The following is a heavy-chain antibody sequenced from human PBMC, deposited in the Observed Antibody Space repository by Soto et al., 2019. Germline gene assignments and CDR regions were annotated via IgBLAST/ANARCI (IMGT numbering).Heavy chain of an antibody. CDR1: DFDFSSYG. CDR2: SSYDGRET. D-gene: IGHD3-10*01. V-gene: IGHV3-30*03. J-gene: IGHJ4*02. Sequence: GALRLSCAASDFDFSSYGIHWVRQAPGKGLEWVAASSYDGRETFYADSAKGRFTVSKEMSKNTAFLQMNALRHEDTAVYFCARDSGWPILNFDNWGQGTPVTVSS. CDR3: ARDSGWPILNFDN.